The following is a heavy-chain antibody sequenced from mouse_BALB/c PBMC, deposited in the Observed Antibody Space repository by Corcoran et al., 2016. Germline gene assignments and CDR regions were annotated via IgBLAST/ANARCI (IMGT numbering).Heavy chain of an antibody. D-gene: IGHD3-1*01. V-gene: IGHV1-18*01. J-gene: IGHJ3*01. Sequence: EVQMQQSGPELVKTGAKVKITCKTSGYTFTEYTMHWVKQSNGKSLEWIGGINPNNGGTSYNQKFKCKTTLTVDKSSSTAYMELRSLTSEDSAVYYCVREGSSGYVCFAYWGQGTLVTVSA. CDR3: VREGSSGYVCFAY. CDR1: GYTFTEYT. CDR2: INPNNGGT.